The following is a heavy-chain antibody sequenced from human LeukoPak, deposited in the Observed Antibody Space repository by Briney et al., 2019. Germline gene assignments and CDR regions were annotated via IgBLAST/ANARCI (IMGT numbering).Heavy chain of an antibody. V-gene: IGHV3-33*01. CDR3: ARETVGADSFFDS. CDR1: GFTFSSYG. D-gene: IGHD4-23*01. CDR2: IWYDGSNK. Sequence: PGRSLRLSCAASGFTFSSYGMHWVRQAPGKGLDWWAVIWYDGSNKYYADSVKGRFTISRDNSKNTLYLQMNSLRAEDTAVYYCARETVGADSFFDSWGQGTLVTVSS. J-gene: IGHJ4*02.